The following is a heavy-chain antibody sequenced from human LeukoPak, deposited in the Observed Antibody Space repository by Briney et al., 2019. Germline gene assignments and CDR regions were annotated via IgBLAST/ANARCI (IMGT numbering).Heavy chain of an antibody. Sequence: ASVKVSCKASGYTITSYDINWVRQATGQGLEWMGWMNPNSGNTGYAQKFQGRVTMTRDTSISTAYMELSRLRSDDTAVYYCARDITSAAAGPYYYYGMDVWGQGTTVTVSS. CDR3: ARDITSAAAGPYYYYGMDV. CDR2: MNPNSGNT. J-gene: IGHJ6*02. D-gene: IGHD6-13*01. V-gene: IGHV1-8*01. CDR1: GYTITSYD.